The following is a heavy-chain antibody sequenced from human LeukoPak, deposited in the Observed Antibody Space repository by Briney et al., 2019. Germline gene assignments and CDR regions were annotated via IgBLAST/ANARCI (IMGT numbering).Heavy chain of an antibody. D-gene: IGHD3-9*01. Sequence: GGSLRLSCAASGLTFSSYSMNWVRQAPGKGLEWVSSISSSSSYIYYADSVKGRFTISRDNAKNSLYLQMNSLRAEDTAVYYCARDGDILTGTFDYWGQGTLVTVSS. CDR2: ISSSSSYI. CDR3: ARDGDILTGTFDY. V-gene: IGHV3-21*01. CDR1: GLTFSSYS. J-gene: IGHJ4*02.